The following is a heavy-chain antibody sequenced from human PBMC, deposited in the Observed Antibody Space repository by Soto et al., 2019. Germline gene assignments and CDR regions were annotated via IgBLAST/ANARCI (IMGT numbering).Heavy chain of an antibody. D-gene: IGHD2-8*01. CDR2: IYYSGST. J-gene: IGHJ4*02. CDR1: GGSISSGDYY. Sequence: QVPLQESGPGLVKPSQTLSLTCTVSGGSISSGDYYWSWIRQPPGKGLEWIGYIYYSGSTYYNPSXKXXVTISVDTSKNQFSLKLSSVTAADTAVYYCARSPKGTNFDYWGQGTLVTVSS. V-gene: IGHV4-30-4*01. CDR3: ARSPKGTNFDY.